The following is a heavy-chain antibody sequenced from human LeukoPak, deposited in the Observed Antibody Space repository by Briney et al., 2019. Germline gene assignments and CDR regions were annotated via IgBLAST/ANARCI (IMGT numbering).Heavy chain of an antibody. D-gene: IGHD3-16*02. CDR2: IKQDGSEK. Sequence: GGSLRLSCAASGLTFSSYWMSWVRQAPGKGLEWVANIKQDGSEKYYVDSVKGRFTISRDNAKNSLYLQMNSLRAEDTAVYYCARAKSNYDYVWGSYRYVAFDIWGQGTMVTVSS. J-gene: IGHJ3*02. V-gene: IGHV3-7*01. CDR3: ARAKSNYDYVWGSYRYVAFDI. CDR1: GLTFSSYW.